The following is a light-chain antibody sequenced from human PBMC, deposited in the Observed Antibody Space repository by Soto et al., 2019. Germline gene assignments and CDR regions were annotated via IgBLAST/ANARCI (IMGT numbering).Light chain of an antibody. Sequence: ETVLTQSPATLSLSPGESATLSCRASQSVTTYLAWYQQKPGQAPRLLIYDASVRATGIPARFSASGSGTDFTLTISSLEPVDFAVYYCQQRSNWPPEITFGQGTRLEIK. CDR3: QQRSNWPPEIT. J-gene: IGKJ5*01. CDR2: DAS. CDR1: QSVTTY. V-gene: IGKV3-11*01.